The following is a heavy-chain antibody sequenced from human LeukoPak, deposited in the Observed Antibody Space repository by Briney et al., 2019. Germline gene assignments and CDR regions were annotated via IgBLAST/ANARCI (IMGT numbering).Heavy chain of an antibody. V-gene: IGHV3-7*05. CDR1: GFTLSNYW. CDR2: INQDGSEI. D-gene: IGHD1-14*01. CDR3: ARNRAAHDY. Sequence: PGGSLRLSCAISGFTLSNYWMTWVRQAPGKGLEWVASINQDGSEINYVDSVEGRFTISRDNAKNSLYLQMNSLRAEDTAVYYCARNRAAHDYWGQGTLVTVSS. J-gene: IGHJ4*02.